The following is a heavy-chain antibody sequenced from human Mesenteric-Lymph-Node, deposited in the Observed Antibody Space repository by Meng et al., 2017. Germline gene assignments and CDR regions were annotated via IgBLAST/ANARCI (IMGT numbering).Heavy chain of an antibody. V-gene: IGHV3-11*01. J-gene: IGHJ6*02. CDR2: ISTSGSTK. CDR3: ARRGYSYGYYYYGLDV. Sequence: LSLTCAVYGGSFSGYYWSWIRQPPGKGLEWVSYISTSGSTKSYADSVKGRFTVFRDNAKNSLYLQLSSLSAEDTAVYYCARRGYSYGYYYYGLDVWGQGTTVTVSS. D-gene: IGHD5-18*01. CDR1: GGSFSGYY.